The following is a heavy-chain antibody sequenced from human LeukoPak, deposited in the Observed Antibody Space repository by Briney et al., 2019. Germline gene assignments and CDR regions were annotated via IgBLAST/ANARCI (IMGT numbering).Heavy chain of an antibody. J-gene: IGHJ4*02. D-gene: IGHD3-9*01. V-gene: IGHV3-48*04. Sequence: GGSLRLSCAASGFTFRSSWMTWVRQAPGKGLEWVSYISSSGSTIYYADSVKGRFTISRDNAKNSLYLQMNSLRAEDTAVYYCAVLTGYYSYWGQGTLVTVSS. CDR1: GFTFRSSW. CDR3: AVLTGYYSY. CDR2: ISSSGSTI.